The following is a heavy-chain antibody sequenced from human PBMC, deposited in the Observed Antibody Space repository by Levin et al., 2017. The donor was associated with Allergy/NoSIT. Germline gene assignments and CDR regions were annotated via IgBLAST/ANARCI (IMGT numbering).Heavy chain of an antibody. J-gene: IGHJ4*02. V-gene: IGHV3-9*01. Sequence: PGGSLRLSCAASGFPFDDYAMHWVRQAPGKGLEWVSNIDWNSISIGYADSVKGRFTISRDNAKNSLYLQMNSLRPEDTAFYYCAKGAGYWNYHAIDYWGQGTLVTISS. D-gene: IGHD1-7*01. CDR2: IDWNSISI. CDR3: AKGAGYWNYHAIDY. CDR1: GFPFDDYA.